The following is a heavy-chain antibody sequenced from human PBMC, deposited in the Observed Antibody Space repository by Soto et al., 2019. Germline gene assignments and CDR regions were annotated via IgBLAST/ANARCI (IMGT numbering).Heavy chain of an antibody. CDR2: ISNDGGDK. J-gene: IGHJ3*02. D-gene: IGHD3-22*01. V-gene: IGHV3-30*18. Sequence: QVQLAESGGGVVQPGRSLTITCAASGFTLGTYGMHWVRQAPGKGLEWVAVISNDGGDKYYSDSVMGRFTISRDNSKNTLFLQMNRLRAEDTAVYFCAKEFFDSSGFYPSLDALDIWRQGTVVTVSS. CDR1: GFTLGTYG. CDR3: AKEFFDSSGFYPSLDALDI.